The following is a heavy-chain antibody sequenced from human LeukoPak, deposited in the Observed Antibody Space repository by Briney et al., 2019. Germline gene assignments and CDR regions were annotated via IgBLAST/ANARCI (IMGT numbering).Heavy chain of an antibody. Sequence: PSETLSLTCTVSGGSISSYYLSWIRQPPGKGLEWIGYIYYSGSTNYNPSLKSRVAISVDTSKNQFSLKLSSVTAADTAVYYCARDGANYYDSSGYYSVDAFDIWGQGTMVTVSS. CDR3: ARDGANYYDSSGYYSVDAFDI. J-gene: IGHJ3*02. D-gene: IGHD3-22*01. CDR1: GGSISSYY. CDR2: IYYSGST. V-gene: IGHV4-59*01.